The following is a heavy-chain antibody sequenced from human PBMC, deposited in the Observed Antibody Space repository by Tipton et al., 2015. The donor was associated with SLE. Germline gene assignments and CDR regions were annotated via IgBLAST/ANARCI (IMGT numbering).Heavy chain of an antibody. Sequence: TLSLTCTVSGGSISSYYWSWIRQPPGKGLEWIGYIYYSGSTNYNPSLKSRVTISVDTSKNQFSLKLSSVTAADTAVYYCARERDGQFDYWGQGTLVTVSS. D-gene: IGHD5-24*01. V-gene: IGHV4-59*01. CDR3: ARERDGQFDY. CDR1: GGSISSYY. CDR2: IYYSGST. J-gene: IGHJ4*02.